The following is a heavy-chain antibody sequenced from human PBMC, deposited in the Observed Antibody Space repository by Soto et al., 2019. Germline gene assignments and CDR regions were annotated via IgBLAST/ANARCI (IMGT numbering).Heavy chain of an antibody. CDR2: IYISGST. V-gene: IGHV4-4*07. Sequence: SKTLSLTCTVSGGSITRYYWYWIRPPAGKGLEWIGRIYISGSTNYNPSLKSRVTMSIDTSKNQFSLKVSSVTAADTAGDYCARDRRVRGVIRLGDVWGQGTT. CDR1: GGSITRYY. CDR3: ARDRRVRGVIRLGDV. D-gene: IGHD3-10*01. J-gene: IGHJ6*02.